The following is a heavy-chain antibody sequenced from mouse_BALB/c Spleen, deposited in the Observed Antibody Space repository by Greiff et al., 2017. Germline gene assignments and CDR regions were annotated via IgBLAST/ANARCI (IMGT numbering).Heavy chain of an antibody. CDR3: ARFRNLYYAMDY. J-gene: IGHJ4*01. CDR1: GFSLTSYG. CDR2: IWSDGST. D-gene: IGHD2-1*01. Sequence: VKLMESGPDLVAPSQSLSITCTVSGFSLTSYGVHWVRQPPGKGLEWLVVIWSDGSTTYNSALKSRLSISKDNSKSQVFLKMNSLQTDDTAMYYCARFRNLYYAMDYWGQGTSVTVSS. V-gene: IGHV2-6-2*01.